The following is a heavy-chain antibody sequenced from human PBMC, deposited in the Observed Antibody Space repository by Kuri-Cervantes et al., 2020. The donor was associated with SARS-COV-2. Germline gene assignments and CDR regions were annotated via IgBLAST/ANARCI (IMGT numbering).Heavy chain of an antibody. J-gene: IGHJ4*02. CDR2: IKQDGSEK. V-gene: IGHV3-7*01. CDR1: GFPLSSYC. Sequence: AQSGFPLSSYCRSWGCQPPGNGLEWGANIKQDGSEKYYVDSVKGRFTISRDNAKNSLYLQMNSLRAEDTAVYYCARKRNNYDFLSGPIYCFDSWGQRPLVTVSS. D-gene: IGHD3-3*01. CDR3: ARKRNNYDFLSGPIYCFDS.